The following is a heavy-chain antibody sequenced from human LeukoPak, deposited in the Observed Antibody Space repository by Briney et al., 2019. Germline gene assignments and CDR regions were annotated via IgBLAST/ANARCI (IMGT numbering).Heavy chain of an antibody. J-gene: IGHJ3*02. Sequence: ASVKVSCKASGYTFTGYYMHWVRQAPGQGLEWMGWINPNSGGTNYAQKFQGRVTMTRDTSISTAYMGLSRLRSDDTAVYYCARRYYGSGSHDAFDIWGQGTMVTVSS. CDR1: GYTFTGYY. D-gene: IGHD3-10*01. CDR2: INPNSGGT. CDR3: ARRYYGSGSHDAFDI. V-gene: IGHV1-2*02.